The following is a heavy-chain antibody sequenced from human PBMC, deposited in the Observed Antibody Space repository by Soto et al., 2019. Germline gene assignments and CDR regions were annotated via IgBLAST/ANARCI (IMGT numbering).Heavy chain of an antibody. J-gene: IGHJ4*02. V-gene: IGHV3-15*07. CDR1: GFTFSSYA. CDR3: TTDGTTTLSNPFDH. D-gene: IGHD1-1*01. CDR2: IKSKTDGRAT. Sequence: GGSLRLSCAASGFTFSSYAMNWVRQAPGQGLEWVDRIKSKTDGRATDYTAPVKGRFTISRDDSKNTVYLQMDSLETEDTAVYYCTTDGTTTLSNPFDHWGQGTQVTVSS.